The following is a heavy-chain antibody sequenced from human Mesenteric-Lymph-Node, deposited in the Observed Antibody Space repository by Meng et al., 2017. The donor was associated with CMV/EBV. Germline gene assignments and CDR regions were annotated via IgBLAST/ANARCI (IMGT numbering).Heavy chain of an antibody. D-gene: IGHD1-7*01. Sequence: GGSLRLSCAASGFTFSSYAMHWVRQAPGKGLEWVSYISTSGSTIYYANSVQGRFTISRDNAKNSLYLQMNSLGAEDTAVYYCARRNWNLDFDYWGQGTLVTVSS. J-gene: IGHJ4*02. CDR3: ARRNWNLDFDY. V-gene: IGHV3-48*03. CDR2: ISTSGSTI. CDR1: GFTFSSYA.